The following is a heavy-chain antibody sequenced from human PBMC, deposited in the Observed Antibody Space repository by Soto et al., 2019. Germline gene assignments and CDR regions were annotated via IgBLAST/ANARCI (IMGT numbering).Heavy chain of an antibody. V-gene: IGHV4-34*01. CDR3: AILRGYSYQTYY. CDR2: INHSGST. CDR1: GGSFSGYY. D-gene: IGHD5-18*01. J-gene: IGHJ4*02. Sequence: QVQLQQWGAGLLKPSETLSLTCAVYGGSFSGYYWSWIRQPPGKGLEWIGEINHSGSTNYNPSLKSRVTISVDTSKNQVSLKLSSVTAADTAVYYCAILRGYSYQTYYWGQGTLVTVSS.